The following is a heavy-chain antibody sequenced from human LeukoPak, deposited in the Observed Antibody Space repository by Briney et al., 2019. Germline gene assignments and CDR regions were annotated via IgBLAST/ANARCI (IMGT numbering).Heavy chain of an antibody. CDR2: IYYTERT. CDR3: ARSTSYYDVLTGYYRPYYFDY. Sequence: PSETLSLTCTVSGGSINSAHYFWGWIRQPPGKGLEWIGSIYYTERTYYNPSLQSRVTISVDTSKNQFSLTLSSVAAADTAVYFCARSTSYYDVLTGYYRPYYFDYWGRGTLVTVSS. D-gene: IGHD3-9*01. CDR1: GGSINSAHYF. J-gene: IGHJ4*02. V-gene: IGHV4-39*07.